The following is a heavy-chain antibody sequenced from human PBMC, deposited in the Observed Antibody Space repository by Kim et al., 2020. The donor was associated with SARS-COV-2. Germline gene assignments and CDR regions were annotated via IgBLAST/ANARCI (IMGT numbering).Heavy chain of an antibody. J-gene: IGHJ1*01. CDR3: ARDTRFQH. Sequence: SETLSLTCTVSGGSISAYYWSWIRQPPGKGLEWIGYIYYSGSTNYNPSLKSRVTISVDTSKNQFSLKLSSVTAADTAFYYCARDTRFQHWGQGTLVTVSS. CDR1: GGSISAYY. CDR2: IYYSGST. V-gene: IGHV4-59*01.